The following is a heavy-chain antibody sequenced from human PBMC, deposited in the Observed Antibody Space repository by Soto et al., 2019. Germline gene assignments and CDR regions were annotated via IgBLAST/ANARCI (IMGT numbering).Heavy chain of an antibody. D-gene: IGHD3-10*01. CDR1: GFTFSHYA. CDR3: AKDGGHNFVY. Sequence: QVQLVESGGGVVQPGRSLRLSCAASGFTFSHYAMHWVRQAPGKGLEWVALMSYDGSNEYYADSVKGRFTISRDNSKPTLYRQMKSTRAEDTAVFYYAKDGGHNFVYGSKGPRFTVPS. CDR2: MSYDGSNE. J-gene: IGHJ4*02. V-gene: IGHV3-30*18.